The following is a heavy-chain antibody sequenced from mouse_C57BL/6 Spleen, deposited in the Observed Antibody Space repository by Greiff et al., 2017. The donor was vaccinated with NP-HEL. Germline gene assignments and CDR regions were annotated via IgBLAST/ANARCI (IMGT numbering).Heavy chain of an antibody. J-gene: IGHJ1*03. V-gene: IGHV1-85*01. CDR1: GYTFTSYD. Sequence: QVTLKESGPELVKPGASVKLSCKASGYTFTSYDINWVKQRPGQGLEWIGWIYPRDGSTKYNEKFKGKATLTVDTSSSTAYMELHSLTSEDSAVYFCARSYYGSPWYFDVWGTGTTVTVSS. CDR3: ARSYYGSPWYFDV. D-gene: IGHD1-1*01. CDR2: IYPRDGST.